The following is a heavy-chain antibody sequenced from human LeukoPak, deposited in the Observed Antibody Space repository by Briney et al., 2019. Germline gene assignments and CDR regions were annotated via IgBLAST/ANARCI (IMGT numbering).Heavy chain of an antibody. CDR2: IYYSGST. V-gene: IGHV4-30-4*08. J-gene: IGHJ4*02. Sequence: PSETLSLTCTVSGGSISSSSYYWGWIRQPPGKGLEWIGYIYYSGSTYYNPSLKSRVTISVDTSKNQFSLKLSSVTAADTAVYYCASRVTRHLQIDYWGQGTLVTVSS. D-gene: IGHD4-23*01. CDR1: GGSISSSSYY. CDR3: ASRVTRHLQIDY.